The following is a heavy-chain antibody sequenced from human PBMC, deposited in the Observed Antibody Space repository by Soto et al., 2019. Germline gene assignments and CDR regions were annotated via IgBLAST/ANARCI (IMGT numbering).Heavy chain of an antibody. CDR3: ARDRYNWNDVGAFDI. Sequence: SETLSLTCTVSGGSISDYYWSWIRQPPGKGLEWIGYISYSGSTNYKPSLKSRVTISLDTSKKQFSLKLSSVTVADTAMYYCARDRYNWNDVGAFDIWGQGTMVTVSS. D-gene: IGHD1-1*01. V-gene: IGHV4-59*01. J-gene: IGHJ3*02. CDR2: ISYSGST. CDR1: GGSISDYY.